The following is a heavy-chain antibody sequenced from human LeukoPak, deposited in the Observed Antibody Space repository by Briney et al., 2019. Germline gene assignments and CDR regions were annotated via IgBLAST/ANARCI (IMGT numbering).Heavy chain of an antibody. Sequence: PSETLSPTCTVSGGPISSYYWSWIRQPPGKGLEWIGYIYYSGSTNYNPSLKSRVTISVDTSKNQFSLKLSSVTAADTAVYYCARHGFTNYDILTGYYTLPWWFDPWGQGTLVTVSS. CDR3: ARHGFTNYDILTGYYTLPWWFDP. D-gene: IGHD3-9*01. V-gene: IGHV4-59*08. CDR2: IYYSGST. J-gene: IGHJ5*02. CDR1: GGPISSYY.